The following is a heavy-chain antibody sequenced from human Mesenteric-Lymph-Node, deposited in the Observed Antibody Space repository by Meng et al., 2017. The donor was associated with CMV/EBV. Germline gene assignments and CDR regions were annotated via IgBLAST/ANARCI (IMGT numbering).Heavy chain of an antibody. Sequence: SETLSLTCTVSGGPISTSSYSWGWIRQPPGKGLEWIGSNYYSASTYYNPSLKSRVNISLDTSKNQFSLKLNSVTAADTAVYYCARYCGSVACYTYVAGHAFDIWGQGTMVTVSS. D-gene: IGHD2-2*02. CDR1: GGPISTSSYS. J-gene: IGHJ3*02. CDR3: ARYCGSVACYTYVAGHAFDI. V-gene: IGHV4-39*07. CDR2: NYYSAST.